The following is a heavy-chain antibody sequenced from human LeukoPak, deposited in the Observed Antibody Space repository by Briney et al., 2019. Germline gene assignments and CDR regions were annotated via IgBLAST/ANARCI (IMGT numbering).Heavy chain of an antibody. CDR1: GDSISSSSYY. CDR3: ARLRIYDFWSGYYSRWFDP. J-gene: IGHJ5*02. Sequence: SETLSLTCTVSGDSISSSSYYWGWIRQPPGKGLEWIGSIYYSGSTYYNPSLKSRVTISVDTSKNQFSLKLSSVTAADTAVYYCARLRIYDFWSGYYSRWFDPWGQGTLVTVSS. V-gene: IGHV4-39*01. CDR2: IYYSGST. D-gene: IGHD3-3*01.